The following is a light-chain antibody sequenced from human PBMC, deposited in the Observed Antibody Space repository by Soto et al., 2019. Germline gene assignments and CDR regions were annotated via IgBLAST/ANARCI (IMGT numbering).Light chain of an antibody. J-gene: IGKJ1*01. CDR2: DAS. Sequence: EIVLTQSPGTLPLSPGETATLSCRASQSVNANYLAWYQHKPGQTPRLLIYDASTRATGMPGRFSGSGSGTEFTLTIRSLQSEDFAVYYCKQYNNWPWTFGQGTKVDIK. V-gene: IGKV3-15*01. CDR3: KQYNNWPWT. CDR1: QSVNAN.